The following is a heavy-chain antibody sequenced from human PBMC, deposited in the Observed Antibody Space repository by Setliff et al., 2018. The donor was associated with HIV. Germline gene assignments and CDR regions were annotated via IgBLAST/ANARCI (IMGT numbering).Heavy chain of an antibody. D-gene: IGHD3-9*01. CDR2: IWYDGNKK. Sequence: GGSLRLSCTASGFAFSTFAMHWVRQAPGKGLEWVAVIWYDGNKKDYGDSVKGRFTISRDNSKDTLYLQMSSLRADDTAVYYCARAPGDILTAYFGGLDYWGQEALVTVSS. CDR3: ARAPGDILTAYFGGLDY. CDR1: GFAFSTFA. V-gene: IGHV3-33*01. J-gene: IGHJ4*02.